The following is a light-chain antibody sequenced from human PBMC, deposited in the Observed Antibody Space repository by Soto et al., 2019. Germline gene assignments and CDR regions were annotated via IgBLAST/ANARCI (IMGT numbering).Light chain of an antibody. CDR2: DAS. Sequence: DIQMTQSPSSLSASVGDRVTIACQSSHDVSRNLNWFQQKPGEAPKLLIYDASNLERGVPSRFSASGSGTDFTFNISSLQPHDVATYYCQQYNSMLSFGGGTEIELK. CDR1: HDVSRN. V-gene: IGKV1-33*01. J-gene: IGKJ4*01. CDR3: QQYNSMLS.